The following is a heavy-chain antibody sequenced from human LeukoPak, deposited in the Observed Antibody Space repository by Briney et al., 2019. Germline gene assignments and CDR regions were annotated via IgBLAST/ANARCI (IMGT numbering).Heavy chain of an antibody. J-gene: IGHJ4*02. CDR1: GYTFTSYA. Sequence: ASVTVSCKASGYTFTSYAIHWVRQAPGQGLEWMGWVNVGNGNTKYSQKLQGRVTITRNTSASTAYMELSSLRSEDTAVYYCARDRGQGRYDYWGQGTLVTVSS. CDR3: ARDRGQGRYDY. V-gene: IGHV1-3*01. CDR2: VNVGNGNT.